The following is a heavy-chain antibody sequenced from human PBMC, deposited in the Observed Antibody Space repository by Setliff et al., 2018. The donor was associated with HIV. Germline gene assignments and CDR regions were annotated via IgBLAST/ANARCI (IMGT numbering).Heavy chain of an antibody. J-gene: IGHJ6*02. CDR2: ISDDGSGK. CDR3: ARATFGRDV. D-gene: IGHD3-16*01. CDR1: GFTFSSYA. V-gene: IGHV3-30*04. Sequence: GGSLRLSCSASGFTFSSYAMHWVRQAPGKGLEWVALISDDGSGKRYAESVKGRFTISRDNSRNTLYLQMNSLRTEDTAVYFCARATFGRDVWGQGTAVTV.